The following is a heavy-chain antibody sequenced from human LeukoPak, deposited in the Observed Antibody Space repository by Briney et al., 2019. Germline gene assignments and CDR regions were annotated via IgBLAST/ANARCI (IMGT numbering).Heavy chain of an antibody. CDR1: GFTFSSYN. CDR3: AKDSSDYYFDY. J-gene: IGHJ4*02. D-gene: IGHD3-22*01. Sequence: PGGSLRLSCAASGFTFSSYNMNWVRQAPGKGLEWVSSISSSSSYIYYADSVKGRFTISRDNSKNTLYVQMNSLRPDDTAVYYCAKDSSDYYFDYWGQGTLVTVSS. CDR2: ISSSSSYI. V-gene: IGHV3-21*01.